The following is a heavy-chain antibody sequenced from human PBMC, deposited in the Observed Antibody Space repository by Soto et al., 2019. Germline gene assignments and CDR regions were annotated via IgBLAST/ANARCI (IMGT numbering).Heavy chain of an antibody. CDR1: GGSISSSSYY. V-gene: IGHV4-39*01. J-gene: IGHJ4*02. Sequence: SETLSLTCTVSGGSISSSSYYWGWIRQPPGKGLEWIGSIYYSGSTYYNPSLKSRVTISVDTSKNQFSLKLSSVTAADTAVYYCARHARLADYDSSDFGYWGQGTLVTVSS. CDR3: ARHARLADYDSSDFGY. CDR2: IYYSGST. D-gene: IGHD3-22*01.